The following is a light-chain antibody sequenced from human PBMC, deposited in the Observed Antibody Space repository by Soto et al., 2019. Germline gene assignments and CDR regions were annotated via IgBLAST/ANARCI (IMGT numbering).Light chain of an antibody. CDR2: GAS. J-gene: IGKJ1*01. Sequence: EIVLTQSPGTLSLSPGERATLSCRASQSVSNNYLAWYQQKPGQAPRLLIYGASSRATGIAARFSGSGSGTDFTLTISSLQPEEFATYYCQQSYSTPQTFGQGTKVDI. CDR1: QSVSNNY. CDR3: QQSYSTPQT. V-gene: IGKV3-20*01.